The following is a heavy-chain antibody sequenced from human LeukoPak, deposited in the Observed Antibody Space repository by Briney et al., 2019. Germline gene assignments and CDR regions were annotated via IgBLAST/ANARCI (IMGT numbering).Heavy chain of an antibody. CDR1: GGSFSGYY. D-gene: IGHD3-10*01. CDR3: ARAPRGGGHCYYYYMDV. J-gene: IGHJ6*03. CDR2: SNHSGST. Sequence: SETLSLTCTVYGGSFSGYYWSWIRQPPRKGLEWIGDSNHSGSTNYNPSLKSRVTISVDTSKNQFSLMLSSVTAADTAVYYCARAPRGGGHCYYYYMDVWGKGTTVTVSS. V-gene: IGHV4-34*01.